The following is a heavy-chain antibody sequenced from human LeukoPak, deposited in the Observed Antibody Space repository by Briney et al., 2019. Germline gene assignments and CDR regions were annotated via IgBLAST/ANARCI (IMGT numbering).Heavy chain of an antibody. J-gene: IGHJ4*02. D-gene: IGHD4-17*01. CDR3: AREAYGDPTSFDY. CDR2: ISYDGSNK. CDR1: GFTFSSYA. V-gene: IGHV3-30-3*01. Sequence: GGSLRFSCAASGFTFSSYAMHWVRQAPGKGLEWVAVISYDGSNKYYADSAKGRFTISRDNSKNTLYLQMNSLRAEDTAVYYCAREAYGDPTSFDYWGQGTLVTVSS.